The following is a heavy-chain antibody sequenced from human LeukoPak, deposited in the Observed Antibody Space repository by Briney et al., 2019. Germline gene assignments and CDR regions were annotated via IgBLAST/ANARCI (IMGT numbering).Heavy chain of an antibody. CDR3: ATTYFWSGYGSSNWFDP. CDR1: GYSFTSYW. V-gene: IGHV5-51*01. D-gene: IGHD3-3*01. CDR2: IYPGDSDT. J-gene: IGHJ5*02. Sequence: GESLKISCKGSGYSFTSYWIGWVRQMPGKGLEWMGIIYPGDSDTRYSPSFQGQVTISADKSISTAYLQWSSLKASDTAMYYCATTYFWSGYGSSNWFDPWGQGTLVTVSS.